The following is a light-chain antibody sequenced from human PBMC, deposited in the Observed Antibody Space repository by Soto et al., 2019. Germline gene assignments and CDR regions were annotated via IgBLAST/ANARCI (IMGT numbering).Light chain of an antibody. CDR1: QGISNY. Sequence: DIQMTQSPSSLSASVGDRVTITCRASQGISNYLAWYQQKPGKVPKLLIYAASTLQSGVPSRFSGSGSGTELTLTISSLQPEDVATHYRQKYNSAPWTFGQGTKVEIK. J-gene: IGKJ1*01. CDR3: QKYNSAPWT. V-gene: IGKV1-27*01. CDR2: AAS.